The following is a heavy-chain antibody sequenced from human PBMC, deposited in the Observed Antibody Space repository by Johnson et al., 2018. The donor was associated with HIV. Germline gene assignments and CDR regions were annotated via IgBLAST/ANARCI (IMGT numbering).Heavy chain of an antibody. CDR2: INQDATEK. J-gene: IGHJ3*02. Sequence: EVQLVESGGGLIQPGGSLRLSCAASRFTFSRYWMSWVRQAPGKGLEWVANINQDATEKYYVDSVKGRFTISRDNAQNSLYLQMNSLKTEDTAVYYCTTEAPTLLRAFDIWGQGTMVTVSS. CDR3: TTEAPTLLRAFDI. V-gene: IGHV3-7*03. CDR1: RFTFSRYW.